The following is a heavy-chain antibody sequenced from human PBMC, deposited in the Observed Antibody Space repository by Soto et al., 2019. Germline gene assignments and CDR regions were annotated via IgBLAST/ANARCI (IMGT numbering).Heavy chain of an antibody. D-gene: IGHD5-12*01. CDR3: VRVVAIPGYPDN. CDR2: IVPIVDTS. CDR1: GGIFSSYA. Sequence: QVQLVQSGAEVRQPASSVKVSCKTSGGIFSSYAISWVRQAPGQGLEWMGGIVPIVDTSTYAQKFQGRVTITADESTSTVYMELSSLRSDDTAVYYCVRVVAIPGYPDNWGQGTLVTVSS. J-gene: IGHJ4*02. V-gene: IGHV1-69*12.